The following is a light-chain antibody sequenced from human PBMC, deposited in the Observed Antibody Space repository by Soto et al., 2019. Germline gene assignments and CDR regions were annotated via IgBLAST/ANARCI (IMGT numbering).Light chain of an antibody. Sequence: SYELTQPPSVSVSPGQTASITCSGDKLGDKYASWYQQRPGQSPVLVIYQDNKRPSGIPERFSGSNSGNTATLTISGTQAMDEADYYCQAWDSSTVVFGGGTKLTVL. CDR1: KLGDKY. J-gene: IGLJ2*01. CDR2: QDN. CDR3: QAWDSSTVV. V-gene: IGLV3-1*01.